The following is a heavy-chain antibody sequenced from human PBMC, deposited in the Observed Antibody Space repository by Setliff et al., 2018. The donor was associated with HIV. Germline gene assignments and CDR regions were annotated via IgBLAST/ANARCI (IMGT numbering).Heavy chain of an antibody. CDR1: GLTFNRYW. CDR3: ARDRLISARYWTSDY. V-gene: IGHV3-7*01. CDR2: TKYDGSEN. Sequence: GGSLRLSCVASGLTFNRYWMSWVRQAPGKGLEWVSNTKYDGSENYYVDSVKGRFIASTDNAKNSLFLQMNSLKAEDTAIYYCARDRLISARYWTSDYWGQGTLVTVSS. J-gene: IGHJ4*02. D-gene: IGHD2-8*02.